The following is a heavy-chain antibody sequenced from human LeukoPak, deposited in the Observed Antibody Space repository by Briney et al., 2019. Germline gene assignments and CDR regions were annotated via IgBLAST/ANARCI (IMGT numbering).Heavy chain of an antibody. Sequence: SETLSLTCTVSGYSISSGYYWAWIRQPPGKGLEWIGSNDHGGTTYYNPSLKSRVTISVDTSKNQFSLNLSSVTAADTAVYFCARGENPLNTHIAIIDYWGQGTLVTVSS. CDR1: GYSISSGYY. CDR3: ARGENPLNTHIAIIDY. V-gene: IGHV4-38-2*02. CDR2: NDHGGTT. J-gene: IGHJ4*02. D-gene: IGHD6-13*01.